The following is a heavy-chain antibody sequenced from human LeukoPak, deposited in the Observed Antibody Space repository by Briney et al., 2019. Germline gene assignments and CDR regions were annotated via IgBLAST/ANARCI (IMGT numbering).Heavy chain of an antibody. CDR1: GFTFSSYW. CDR2: ISTDGNST. D-gene: IGHD6-19*01. V-gene: IGHV3-74*01. Sequence: GGSLRLSCAASGFTFSSYWMHWVRQAPGKGLVWVSRISTDGNSTSYTDSVKGRFTISRDNAKNTLYLQMNSLRAEDTAVYFCARASEAGTNWFDPWGQGTLVTVSS. J-gene: IGHJ5*02. CDR3: ARASEAGTNWFDP.